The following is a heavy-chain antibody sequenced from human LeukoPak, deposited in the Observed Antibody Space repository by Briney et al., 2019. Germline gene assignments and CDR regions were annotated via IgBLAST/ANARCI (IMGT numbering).Heavy chain of an antibody. J-gene: IGHJ3*02. D-gene: IGHD3-10*01. Sequence: GGSLRLSCAASGFTFSSYSMSWVRHAPGEELEWVSAISDSGGTTYYADSVKGRFTISRDNAKKSLYLQMNSLRGEDTAVYYCARGLGINGLALDMWGQGTMVTVSS. CDR3: ARGLGINGLALDM. CDR1: GFTFSSYS. V-gene: IGHV3-23*01. CDR2: ISDSGGTT.